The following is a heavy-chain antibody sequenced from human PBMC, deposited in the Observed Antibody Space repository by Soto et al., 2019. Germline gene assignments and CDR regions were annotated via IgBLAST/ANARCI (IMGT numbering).Heavy chain of an antibody. CDR2: ISYDGSNK. J-gene: IGHJ6*02. V-gene: IGHV3-30-3*01. CDR3: ARDYDFWSCRYYGMDV. Sequence: QVQLVESGGGVVQPGRSLRLSCAASGFTFSSYAMHWVRQAPGKGLEWVAVISYDGSNKYYADSVKGRFTISRDNSKNPLYLQMNSLRAEDTAVYYCARDYDFWSCRYYGMDVWGQGTTVTVSS. CDR1: GFTFSSYA. D-gene: IGHD3-3*01.